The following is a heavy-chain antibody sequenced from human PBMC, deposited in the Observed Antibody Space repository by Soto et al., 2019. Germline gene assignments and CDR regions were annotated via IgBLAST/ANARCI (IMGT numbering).Heavy chain of an antibody. V-gene: IGHV3-48*02. CDR3: ARDLGYRDLSLG. CDR2: ISTFSGTK. J-gene: IGHJ4*02. CDR1: GFTFSAYS. D-gene: IGHD1-26*01. Sequence: GESLKISCEASGFTFSAYSMHWVRQAPGKGLEWISYISTFSGTKFYADSVKGRFTISRDDAKNSLYLQLNSLRDEDTAVYFCARDLGYRDLSLGWGQGTLVTVSS.